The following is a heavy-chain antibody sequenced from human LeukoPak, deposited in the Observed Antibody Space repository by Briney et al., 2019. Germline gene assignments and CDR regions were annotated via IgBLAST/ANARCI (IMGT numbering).Heavy chain of an antibody. CDR1: GSTFSSYG. J-gene: IGHJ3*02. CDR3: AKDGKYQLRPGGVDAFDI. D-gene: IGHD2-2*01. CDR2: IWYDGSNK. Sequence: GRSLRLSCAASGSTFSSYGMHWVRQAPGKGLEWVAVIWYDGSNKYYADSVKGRFTISRDNSKNTLYLQMNSLRAEDTAVYYCAKDGKYQLRPGGVDAFDIWGQGTMVTVSS. V-gene: IGHV3-33*06.